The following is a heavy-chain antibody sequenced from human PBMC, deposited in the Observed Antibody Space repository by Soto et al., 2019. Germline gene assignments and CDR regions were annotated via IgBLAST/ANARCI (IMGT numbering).Heavy chain of an antibody. CDR3: AWEVYYDNSGYYL. J-gene: IGHJ4*02. Sequence: EVQLVESGGGLVQPGGSLRLSCAASGFTFSSYSMNWVRQAPGKGLEWVSSISSSSSYIYYADSVKGRFTISRDNSKNSLYLQVNSLTAEDTAVYYCAWEVYYDNSGYYLWGQGTLVTVSS. CDR1: GFTFSSYS. CDR2: ISSSSSYI. D-gene: IGHD3-22*01. V-gene: IGHV3-21*01.